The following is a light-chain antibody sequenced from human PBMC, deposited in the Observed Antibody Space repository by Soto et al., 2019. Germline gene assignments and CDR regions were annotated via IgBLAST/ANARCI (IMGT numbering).Light chain of an antibody. CDR1: TSDVGGFNY. J-gene: IGLJ2*01. Sequence: QSVLTQPASVSGSPGQSITISCTGTTSDVGGFNYVSWYQQHPGKAPKLMIYEVNNRPSGLSNRFSGSKSGSTASLTISGLQAEDEADYYCCSYAGRSTWDVVFGGGTKLTVL. CDR2: EVN. CDR3: CSYAGRSTWDVV. V-gene: IGLV2-14*01.